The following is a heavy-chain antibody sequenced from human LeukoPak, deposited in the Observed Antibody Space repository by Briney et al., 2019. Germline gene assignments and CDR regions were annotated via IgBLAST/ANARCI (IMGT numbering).Heavy chain of an antibody. D-gene: IGHD3-10*01. Sequence: ASVKVSCKASGYTFTSYGISWVRQAPGQGLEWMGWVSAYNGDTNYAQKFQGRVTMTRDTSTSTVYMELSSLRSEDTAVYYCARGTITMVRGVELDYWGQGTLVTVSS. CDR3: ARGTITMVRGVELDY. V-gene: IGHV1-18*01. CDR1: GYTFTSYG. J-gene: IGHJ4*02. CDR2: VSAYNGDT.